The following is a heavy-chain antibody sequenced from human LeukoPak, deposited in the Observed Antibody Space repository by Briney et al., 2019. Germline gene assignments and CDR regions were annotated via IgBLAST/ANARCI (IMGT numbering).Heavy chain of an antibody. CDR1: GGSISNYY. V-gene: IGHV4-59*01. D-gene: IGHD4-23*01. CDR3: ARAGGGIPFDY. CDR2: IYYIGST. Sequence: SETLSLTCNVSGGSISNYYWSWIRQPPGKGLEWIGYIYYIGSTTYNPSLKGRLTISVDTSKNQFSLKLSSVTAADTAVYYCARAGGGIPFDYWGQGTLVTVSS. J-gene: IGHJ4*02.